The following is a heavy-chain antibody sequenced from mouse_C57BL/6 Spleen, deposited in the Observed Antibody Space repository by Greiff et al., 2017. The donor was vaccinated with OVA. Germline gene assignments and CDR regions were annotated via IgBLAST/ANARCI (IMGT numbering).Heavy chain of an antibody. CDR3: ARKYYGSSCYYFDY. V-gene: IGHV3-6*01. J-gene: IGHJ2*01. Sequence: VQLQQSGPGLVKPSQSLSLTCSVTGYSITSGYYWNWIRQFPGNKLEWMGYISYDGSNNYNPSLKNRISITRDTSKNQFFMTLNSVTTEDTAKYYSARKYYGSSCYYFDYWGQGTTLTVSS. CDR2: ISYDGSN. CDR1: GYSITSGYY. D-gene: IGHD1-1*01.